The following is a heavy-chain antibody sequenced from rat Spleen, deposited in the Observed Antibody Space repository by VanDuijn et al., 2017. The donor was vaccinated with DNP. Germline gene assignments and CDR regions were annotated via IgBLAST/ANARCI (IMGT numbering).Heavy chain of an antibody. D-gene: IGHD1-2*01. J-gene: IGHJ2*01. Sequence: EVQLVESGGGLVQPGRSMKLSCAASGFTFSNYYMAWVRQAPTQGLEWVASITTGGDNTYYRDSVKVRFTISRDNVKSTLYLQMDSLRSEDTATYFCTSLYSSSIDYWGHGVVVTVSS. CDR2: ITTGGDNT. V-gene: IGHV5-25*01. CDR3: TSLYSSSIDY. CDR1: GFTFSNYY.